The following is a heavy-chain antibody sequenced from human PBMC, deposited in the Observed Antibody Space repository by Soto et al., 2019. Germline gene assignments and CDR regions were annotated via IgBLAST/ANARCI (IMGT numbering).Heavy chain of an antibody. CDR3: ESRDGYNLMGIYYSDY. V-gene: IGHV1-69*13. CDR1: GGTFSSYA. CDR2: IIPIFGTA. J-gene: IGHJ4*02. Sequence: ASVKVSCKASGGTFSSYAISWVRQAPGQGLEWMGGIIPIFGTANYAQKFQGRVTITADESTSTAYMELSSLRSEDTAVYYCESRDGYNLMGIYYSDYWGQGTLVNVSS. D-gene: IGHD5-12*01.